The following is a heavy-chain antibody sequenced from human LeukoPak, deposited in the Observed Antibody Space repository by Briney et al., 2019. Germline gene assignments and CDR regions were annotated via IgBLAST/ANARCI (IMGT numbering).Heavy chain of an antibody. CDR2: IRSRSAGGTT. CDR1: GLTFNNTW. D-gene: IGHD2-15*01. Sequence: GGSLGLSCAASGLTFNNTWMSWVRQAPGKGLEWVGRIRSRSAGGTTDYGAPVKGRFTISRDDSKNTLYLQMNSLKTEDTAVYYCSTGGGTHDYWGQGTLVTVSS. J-gene: IGHJ4*02. CDR3: STGGGTHDY. V-gene: IGHV3-15*01.